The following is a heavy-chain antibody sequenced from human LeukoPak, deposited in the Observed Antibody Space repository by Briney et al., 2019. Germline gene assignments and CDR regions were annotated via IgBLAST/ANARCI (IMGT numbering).Heavy chain of an antibody. V-gene: IGHV3-30*04. J-gene: IGHJ6*03. D-gene: IGHD6-19*01. CDR3: AREGSDWNYYCYMDV. CDR2: ISYDGSNK. Sequence: PGGSLRLSCAASGFTFSTYTMDWVRQTPGKGLEWVALISYDGSNKYYADSVKGRFTISRHNAKNSLYLQMNSLRAEDTAVYYCAREGSDWNYYCYMDVWGKGTTVTISS. CDR1: GFTFSTYT.